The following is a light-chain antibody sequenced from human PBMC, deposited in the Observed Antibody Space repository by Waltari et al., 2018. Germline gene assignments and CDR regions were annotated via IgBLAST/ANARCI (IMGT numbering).Light chain of an antibody. CDR3: QQGYSTPWT. V-gene: IGKV1-39*01. Sequence: DIQMTQSPSSLSASVGDRVTISCRASQSISSYLNWYQRKPGKAPKLLIYAGSNLQGGVPSRVSGSWFRTDVTITSNTLQPEDFATYYCQQGYSTPWTFGQGTKVEIK. CDR1: QSISSY. J-gene: IGKJ1*01. CDR2: AGS.